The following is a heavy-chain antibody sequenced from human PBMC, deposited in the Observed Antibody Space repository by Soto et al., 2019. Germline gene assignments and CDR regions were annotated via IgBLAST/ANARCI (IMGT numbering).Heavy chain of an antibody. CDR3: ARTSRYYDSSGYYYLPHYYFDY. CDR2: IYYSGST. CDR1: GGSISSGGYY. Sequence: QVQLQESGPGLVKPSQTLSLTCTVSGGSISSGGYYWSWIRQHPGKGLEWIGYIYYSGSTYYNPSLKSRVTISVDTSKNQFSLKLSSVTAADTAVYYCARTSRYYDSSGYYYLPHYYFDYWGQGTLVTVSS. V-gene: IGHV4-31*03. D-gene: IGHD3-22*01. J-gene: IGHJ4*02.